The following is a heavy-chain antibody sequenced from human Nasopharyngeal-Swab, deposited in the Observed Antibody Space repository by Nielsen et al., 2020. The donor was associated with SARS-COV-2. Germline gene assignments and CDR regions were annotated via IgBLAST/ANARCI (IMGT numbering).Heavy chain of an antibody. Sequence: GGSLRLSCAASGVTVSSNYMSWVRQAPGKGLEWVSVIYSGGSTYYADSVKGRFTISRDNSKNTLYLQMNSLRAEDTAVDYCARDFWNDAFDIWGQGTMVTVSS. CDR3: ARDFWNDAFDI. CDR1: GVTVSSNY. V-gene: IGHV3-53*01. D-gene: IGHD3-3*01. J-gene: IGHJ3*02. CDR2: IYSGGST.